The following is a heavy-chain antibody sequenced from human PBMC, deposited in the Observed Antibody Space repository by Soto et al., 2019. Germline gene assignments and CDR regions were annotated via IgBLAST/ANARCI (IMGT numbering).Heavy chain of an antibody. Sequence: ASVKVPCKASGYTFTSDGISWVRQAPGQGLEWMGWISAYNGNTNYAQKLQGRVTMTTDTSTSTAYMELRSLRSDDTAVYYCARDSSYYDILTGYYLGPDAFDIWGQGTMVTVSS. CDR3: ARDSSYYDILTGYYLGPDAFDI. J-gene: IGHJ3*02. V-gene: IGHV1-18*04. CDR2: ISAYNGNT. CDR1: GYTFTSDG. D-gene: IGHD3-9*01.